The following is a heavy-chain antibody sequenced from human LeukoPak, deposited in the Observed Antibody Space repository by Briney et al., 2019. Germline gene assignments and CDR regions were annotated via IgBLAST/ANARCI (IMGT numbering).Heavy chain of an antibody. Sequence: GGSLRLSCAASGFTFSSYGMHWVRQAPGKGLEWVAVIWYDGSNKYYADSVKGRFTISRDNSKNTLYLQMNSLRAEDTAVYYCARDSSSTYYDYVWGSYRNKYYFDYWGQGTLVTVSS. CDR2: IWYDGSNK. J-gene: IGHJ4*02. V-gene: IGHV3-33*01. CDR3: ARDSSSTYYDYVWGSYRNKYYFDY. CDR1: GFTFSSYG. D-gene: IGHD3-16*02.